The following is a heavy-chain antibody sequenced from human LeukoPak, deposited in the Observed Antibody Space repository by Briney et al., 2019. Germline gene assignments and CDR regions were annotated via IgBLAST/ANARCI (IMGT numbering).Heavy chain of an antibody. CDR3: ARIEWERLGRAFDI. CDR1: GFTVSDNY. V-gene: IGHV3-53*01. D-gene: IGHD1-26*01. CDR2: IYSAGAT. J-gene: IGHJ3*02. Sequence: GGSLRLSCAASGFTVSDNYMTWARQAPGKGLEWVSSIYSAGATHYAESVKGRFTISRDNSKNTLYLRMNSLRAEDMAVYYCARIEWERLGRAFDIWGQGTMVTVSS.